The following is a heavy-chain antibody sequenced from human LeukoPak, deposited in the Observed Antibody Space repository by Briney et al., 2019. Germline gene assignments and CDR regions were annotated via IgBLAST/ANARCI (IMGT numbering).Heavy chain of an antibody. CDR2: IYSGGST. CDR3: AKGQGGDFWSGSAYFD. D-gene: IGHD3-3*01. V-gene: IGHV3-53*01. CDR1: GFNVSDNY. J-gene: IGHJ4*02. Sequence: PGGSLRLSCTASGFNVSDNYMSWVRQAPGKGLEWVSVIYSGGSTYYADSVKGRFTISRDNSKNTLYLEMNNLRAEDTAVYYCAKGQGGDFWSGSAYFDWGQGTLVTVSS.